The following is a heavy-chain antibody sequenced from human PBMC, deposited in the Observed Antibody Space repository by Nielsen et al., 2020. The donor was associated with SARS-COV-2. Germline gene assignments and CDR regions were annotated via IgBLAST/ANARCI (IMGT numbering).Heavy chain of an antibody. Sequence: ASVKVSCKASGYTFTISGISWVRQAPGQCLEWMGWISAYNGNTNYAQKLQGRVTMTTDTSTSTAYMELRSLRSDDTAVYYCARDVNMITFGGVMYYFDYWGQGTLVTVSS. V-gene: IGHV1-18*01. J-gene: IGHJ4*02. CDR3: ARDVNMITFGGVMYYFDY. D-gene: IGHD3-16*01. CDR1: GYTFTISG. CDR2: ISAYNGNT.